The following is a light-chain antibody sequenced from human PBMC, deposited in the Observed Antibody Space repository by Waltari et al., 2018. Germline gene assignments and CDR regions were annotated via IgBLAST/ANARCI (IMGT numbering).Light chain of an antibody. J-gene: IGLJ3*02. CDR2: DVT. Sequence: QSALTQPRSVSGSPGQSVTISCTGTGSDVGDFNSVSWYQQHPGKAPKLVIFDVTKRPSWVPDGFSGSKSGTSASLTVSGLQADDEADYYCCSYAGVWVFGGGTKLTVL. CDR3: CSYAGVWV. CDR1: GSDVGDFNS. V-gene: IGLV2-11*01.